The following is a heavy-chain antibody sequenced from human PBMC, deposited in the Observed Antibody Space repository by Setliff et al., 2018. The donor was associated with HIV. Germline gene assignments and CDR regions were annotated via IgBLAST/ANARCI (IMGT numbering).Heavy chain of an antibody. J-gene: IGHJ4*02. D-gene: IGHD2-2*01. CDR2: TSHSGKT. CDR1: GGSFSGYY. Sequence: SETLSLTCAVYGGSFSGYYWSWIRQPPGQGLEWIGETSHSGKTNYNPSLKSRVTISVDTSKNQFSLKLTSVTAADTAVYYCVTSSSWSSRLNFWGPGMLVTVS. CDR3: VTSSSWSSRLNF. V-gene: IGHV4-34*01.